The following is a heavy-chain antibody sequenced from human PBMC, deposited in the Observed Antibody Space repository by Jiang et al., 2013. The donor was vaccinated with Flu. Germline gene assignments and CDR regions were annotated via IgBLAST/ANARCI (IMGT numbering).Heavy chain of an antibody. CDR2: INIIDT. V-gene: IGHV1-18*04. Sequence: SGAEVKKPGASVKVSCKASGYTFSNYGISWVRQAPGQRLEWVGWINIIDTNHAQKLQGRVTLTIDTSTSTAYMELRNLRSDDTAVYYCARDPTAAAGGEEYLDYWGPGNPWSPSPQ. CDR1: GYTFSNYG. J-gene: IGHJ4*02. CDR3: ARDPTAAAGGEEYLDY. D-gene: IGHD6-13*01.